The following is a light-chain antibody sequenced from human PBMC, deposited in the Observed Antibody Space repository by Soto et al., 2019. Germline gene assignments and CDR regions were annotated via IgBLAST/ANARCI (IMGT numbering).Light chain of an antibody. V-gene: IGKV1-5*01. Sequence: EIQMTQSPSTLSGDVGDRVTITGRASQSISSWLAWYQQKPGKATNLLIYAAYTLQSGVPSRFSGGGSGTDFTLTISSLQPEDFATYYCQQVYVYPSTFGGWTKVDIK. CDR3: QQVYVYPST. CDR1: QSISSW. CDR2: AAY. J-gene: IGKJ4*01.